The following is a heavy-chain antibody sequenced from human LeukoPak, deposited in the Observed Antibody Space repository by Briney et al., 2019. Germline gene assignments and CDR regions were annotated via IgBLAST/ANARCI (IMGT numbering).Heavy chain of an antibody. Sequence: ASVKVSCKASGYTFTGYYMHWVRQAPGQGLEWMGWINPNSGGTNYAQKFQGRVTMTRDTSISTAYMELSRLRSDDTAVYYCARDLGNCSSTSCYYYYYYGMDVWGQGTTVTVS. J-gene: IGHJ6*02. CDR1: GYTFTGYY. CDR2: INPNSGGT. CDR3: ARDLGNCSSTSCYYYYYYGMDV. V-gene: IGHV1-2*02. D-gene: IGHD2-2*01.